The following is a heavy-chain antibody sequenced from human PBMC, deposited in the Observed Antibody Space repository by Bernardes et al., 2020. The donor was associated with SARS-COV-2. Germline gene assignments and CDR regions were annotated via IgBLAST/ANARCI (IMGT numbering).Heavy chain of an antibody. V-gene: IGHV4-4*07. CDR2: IYTSGST. J-gene: IGHJ4*02. D-gene: IGHD1-26*01. Sequence: SETLSLTCTVSGGSISSYYWSWIRQPAGKGLEWIGRIYTSGSTNYNPSLKSRVTMSVDTSKNQFSLKLSSVTAADTAVYYCARDANGGGSYYGRFDYWGQGTLVTVSS. CDR3: ARDANGGGSYYGRFDY. CDR1: GGSISSYY.